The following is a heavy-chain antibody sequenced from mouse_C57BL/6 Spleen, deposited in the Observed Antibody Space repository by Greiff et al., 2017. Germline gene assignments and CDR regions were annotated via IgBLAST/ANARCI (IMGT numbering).Heavy chain of an antibody. Sequence: EVMLVESGGGLVQPKGSLKLSCAASGFTFNTYAMHWVRQAPGKGLEWVARIRSKSSNYATYYADSVKDRFTISRDDSQSMLYLQMNNLKTEDTAMYYCVRSTYYYGSRGNAMDYWGQGTSVTVSS. CDR3: VRSTYYYGSRGNAMDY. V-gene: IGHV10-3*01. D-gene: IGHD1-1*01. CDR2: IRSKSSNYAT. CDR1: GFTFNTYA. J-gene: IGHJ4*01.